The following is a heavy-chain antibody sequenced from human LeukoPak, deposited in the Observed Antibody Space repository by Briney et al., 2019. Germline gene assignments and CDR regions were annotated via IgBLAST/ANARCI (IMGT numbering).Heavy chain of an antibody. CDR3: ARADSSYKLHFDC. J-gene: IGHJ4*02. CDR1: GFTFSTGW. CDR2: LSSDGTTA. Sequence: GGSLRLSCAASGFTFSTGWMHWVRHAPGKGLGSVSRLSSDGTTANYADSVKGRFTISRDNAKNTLYLQINRLRADDTAVYYCARADSSYKLHFDCWGQGTLVTVSS. V-gene: IGHV3-74*01. D-gene: IGHD6-13*01.